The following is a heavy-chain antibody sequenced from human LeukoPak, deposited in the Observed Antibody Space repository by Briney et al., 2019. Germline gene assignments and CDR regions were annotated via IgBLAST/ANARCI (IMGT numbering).Heavy chain of an antibody. CDR3: ARIGSSSPIDY. CDR2: IYPGDSDT. V-gene: IGHV5-51*01. D-gene: IGHD6-6*01. J-gene: IGHJ4*03. Sequence: GESLKISCKGSGYSFTTYRIGWVRQMPGKGLEWMGVIYPGDSDTRYSPSFQGQVTISTDKSISTAYLQWSSLKASDTAMYYCARIGSSSPIDYWGQGTTVTVSS. CDR1: GYSFTTYR.